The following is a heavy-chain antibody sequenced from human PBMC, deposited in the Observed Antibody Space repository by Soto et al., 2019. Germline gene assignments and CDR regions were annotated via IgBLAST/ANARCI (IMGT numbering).Heavy chain of an antibody. J-gene: IGHJ4*02. D-gene: IGHD3-10*01. CDR3: VRDQGPYGSALDY. CDR2: IIPILGIA. Sequence: SVKVSCKASGGTFSSYTISLVRQAPGQGLEWMGRIIPILGIANYAQKFQGRVTITADKSTSTAYMELSSLRSEDTAVYYCVRDQGPYGSALDYWGQGTLDIVSS. V-gene: IGHV1-69*04. CDR1: GGTFSSYT.